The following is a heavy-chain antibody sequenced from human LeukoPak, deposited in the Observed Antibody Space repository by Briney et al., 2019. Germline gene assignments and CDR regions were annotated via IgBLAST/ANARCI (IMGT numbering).Heavy chain of an antibody. D-gene: IGHD2-15*01. CDR1: GGSISSGSYY. J-gene: IGHJ3*02. Sequence: PSETLSLTCTVSGGSISSGSYYWSWIRQPPGKGLEWIGYIYHSGSTYYNPSLKSRVTISVDRSKNQFSLKLSSVTAADTAVYYCARTEIHCSGGSCYPDAFDIWGQGTMVTVSS. CDR2: IYHSGST. V-gene: IGHV4-30-2*01. CDR3: ARTEIHCSGGSCYPDAFDI.